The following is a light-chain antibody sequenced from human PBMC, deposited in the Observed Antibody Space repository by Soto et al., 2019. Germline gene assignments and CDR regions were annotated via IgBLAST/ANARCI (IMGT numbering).Light chain of an antibody. CDR3: QQSYNTPLT. V-gene: IGKV1-39*01. Sequence: IQMTKSPSSLSASVGDRVTITCRASPSIDSYLNWYQQKPGKAPRLLIYAASSLQSVVPSRFSASASGTRFSLTISSLQHEDVATYFCQQSYNTPLTFGGGTKVDIK. CDR2: AAS. CDR1: PSIDSY. J-gene: IGKJ4*01.